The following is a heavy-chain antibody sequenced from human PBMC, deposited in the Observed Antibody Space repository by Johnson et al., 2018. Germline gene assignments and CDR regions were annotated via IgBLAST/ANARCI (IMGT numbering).Heavy chain of an antibody. CDR2: ISYDGSNK. CDR1: GFTFSGYG. CDR3: ARDFSTGYYYMDV. D-gene: IGHD2/OR15-2a*01. V-gene: IGHV3-30*03. Sequence: QVQLVQSGGGVVQPGRSLRLSCAASGFTFSGYGMHWVRQAPGKGLEWVALISYDGSNKYYADSVKGRFTISRDNSKNTLYLQMNSLRAEDTAVYYCARDFSTGYYYMDVWGKGTTVTVSS. J-gene: IGHJ6*03.